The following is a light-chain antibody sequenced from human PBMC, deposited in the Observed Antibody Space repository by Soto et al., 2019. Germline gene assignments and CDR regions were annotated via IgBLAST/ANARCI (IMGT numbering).Light chain of an antibody. CDR2: WAS. J-gene: IGKJ1*01. Sequence: DIVMTQSPDSLAVSLGERATINCKSSRRVLQTSNNKDYLAWYQQKPGQPPKLLIAWASTRESGVPDRFSGSGSGTDFTLTITSLQAEDVAVYYCQQYYTTPQSFGQGTKVEIK. V-gene: IGKV4-1*01. CDR3: QQYYTTPQS. CDR1: RRVLQTSNNKDY.